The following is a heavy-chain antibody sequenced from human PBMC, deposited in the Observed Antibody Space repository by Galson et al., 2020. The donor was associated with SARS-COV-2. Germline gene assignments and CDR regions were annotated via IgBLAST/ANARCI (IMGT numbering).Heavy chain of an antibody. CDR1: GFSLTTTGMY. CDR2: IDWDDHK. Sequence: SGPTLVKPTQTLTLTCTFSGFSLTTTGMYVSWIRQPPGKALEWLARIDWDDHKYYSTSLRTRLTISKDTSKNQVVLTMTNMDPVDTATYYCARMVGGYVRGWSFDYWGQGTLVTVSS. D-gene: IGHD6-19*01. CDR3: ARMVGGYVRGWSFDY. J-gene: IGHJ4*02. V-gene: IGHV2-70*11.